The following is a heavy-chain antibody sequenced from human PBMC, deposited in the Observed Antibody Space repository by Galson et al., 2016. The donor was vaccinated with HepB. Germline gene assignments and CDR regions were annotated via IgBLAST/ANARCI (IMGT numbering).Heavy chain of an antibody. Sequence: SLRLSCAASGFAFSNYWMSWVRQAPGKGLEWMANIKKDGSEKYYVDSVKGRFSISRDNAKNSLYLQMNSLRAEDTAVYYCARILDCGDYAMDVWGEGTTVTVSS. CDR3: ARILDCGDYAMDV. CDR1: GFAFSNYW. V-gene: IGHV3-7*01. CDR2: IKKDGSEK. D-gene: IGHD2-21*02. J-gene: IGHJ6*04.